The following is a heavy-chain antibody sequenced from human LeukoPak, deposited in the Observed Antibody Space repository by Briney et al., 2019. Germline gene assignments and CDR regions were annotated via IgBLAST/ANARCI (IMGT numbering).Heavy chain of an antibody. D-gene: IGHD6-19*01. V-gene: IGHV3-21*01. CDR3: TRDLNTGYSSGWYIDY. Sequence: GGSLRLSCAASGFTFSSYSMNWVRQAPGKGLEWVSSISSSSSYIYYADSVKGRFTISRDNAKNSLYLQMNSLRAEDTAVYYCTRDLNTGYSSGWYIDYWGQGTLVTVSS. J-gene: IGHJ4*02. CDR1: GFTFSSYS. CDR2: ISSSSSYI.